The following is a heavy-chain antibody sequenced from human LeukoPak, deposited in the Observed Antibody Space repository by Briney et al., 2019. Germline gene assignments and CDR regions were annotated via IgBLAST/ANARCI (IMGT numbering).Heavy chain of an antibody. CDR3: ARASLTYYYGSGSRLGWFDP. Sequence: SETLSLTCTVSGGSISSYYWSWIRQPPGKGLEWIGYIYHSGSTYYNPSLKSRVTISVDRSKNQFSLKLSSVTAADTAVYYCARASLTYYYGSGSRLGWFDPWGQGTLVTVSS. CDR2: IYHSGST. D-gene: IGHD3-10*01. V-gene: IGHV4-59*12. J-gene: IGHJ5*02. CDR1: GGSISSYY.